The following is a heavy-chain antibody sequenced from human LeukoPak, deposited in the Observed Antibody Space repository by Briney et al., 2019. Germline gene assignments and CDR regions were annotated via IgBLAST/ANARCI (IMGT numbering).Heavy chain of an antibody. Sequence: GGSLRPSCAASRSTFSSLDFNWVRQAPGKGLEWVASINWDASYMFYADSVRGRFTISRDDAKNSLYLQMNGLRAEDTAVYYCGMRGLTFDWGQGTLVTVSS. D-gene: IGHD5-12*01. V-gene: IGHV3-21*01. CDR3: GMRGLTFD. CDR2: INWDASYM. J-gene: IGHJ4*02. CDR1: RSTFSSLD.